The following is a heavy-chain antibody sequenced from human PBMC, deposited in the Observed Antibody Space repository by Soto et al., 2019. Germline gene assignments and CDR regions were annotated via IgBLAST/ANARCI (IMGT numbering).Heavy chain of an antibody. Sequence: ASVKVACKAPGDTFTSYYLNWVRQAPGQGLEWMGVINPHGGSTKYAQKVQGRITMTRETARSTIYMELSSLRSDDAAIYYCAPSPAANFGITIEGSHWLDSWRQGTLVTVAS. D-gene: IGHD3-3*01. CDR2: INPHGGST. CDR1: GDTFTSYY. V-gene: IGHV1-46*01. CDR3: APSPAANFGITIEGSHWLDS. J-gene: IGHJ5*02.